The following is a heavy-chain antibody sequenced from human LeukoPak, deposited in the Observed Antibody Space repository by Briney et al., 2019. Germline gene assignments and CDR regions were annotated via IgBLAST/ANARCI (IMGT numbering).Heavy chain of an antibody. Sequence: GGSLRLSCAASGFTFSSYSMNWVRQAPGKGLEWVSSISSSSSYIYYADSVKGRFTISRDNAKNSLYLQMNSLRAEDTAVYYCARRDSSGWVIDYWGQGTLVTVSS. CDR2: ISSSSSYI. CDR3: ARRDSSGWVIDY. V-gene: IGHV3-21*01. CDR1: GFTFSSYS. J-gene: IGHJ4*02. D-gene: IGHD6-19*01.